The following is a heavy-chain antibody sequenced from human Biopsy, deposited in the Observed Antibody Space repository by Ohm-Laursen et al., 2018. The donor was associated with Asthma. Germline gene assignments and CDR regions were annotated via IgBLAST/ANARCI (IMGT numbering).Heavy chain of an antibody. CDR1: GGSFNTYV. J-gene: IGHJ4*02. Sequence: ASVTASRQSLGGSFNTYVIGSARHPPGQWLGWIVGIKSVFGTTTQPQKSQDRVTITADDSTSTVYMELSSLRSEDTAVYYCARKAGSCISRTCYSLDFWGQGTLVTVSS. CDR3: ARKAGSCISRTCYSLDF. D-gene: IGHD2-2*01. CDR2: IKSVFGTT. V-gene: IGHV1-69*13.